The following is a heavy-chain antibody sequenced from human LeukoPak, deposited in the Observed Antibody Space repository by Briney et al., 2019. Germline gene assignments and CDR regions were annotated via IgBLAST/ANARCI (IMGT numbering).Heavy chain of an antibody. CDR3: ARRTVTTIWH. J-gene: IGHJ4*02. D-gene: IGHD4-17*01. V-gene: IGHV4-39*01. CDR1: GGFINSGHYY. Sequence: PSETLSLTCSVSGGFINSGHYYWAWIRQPPGKGLEWIGSIYYSGSTYYNPSLKSRVTISVDTSKNQFSLKLSSVTAADTAVYYCARRTVTTIWHWGQGTLVTVSS. CDR2: IYYSGST.